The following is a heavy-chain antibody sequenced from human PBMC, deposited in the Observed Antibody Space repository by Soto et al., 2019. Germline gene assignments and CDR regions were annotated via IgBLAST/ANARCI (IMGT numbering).Heavy chain of an antibody. CDR2: ISNTATYI. J-gene: IGHJ4*02. CDR1: GLNFSTYS. Sequence: EVQLVESGGGLVKPAGSLRVSCAASGLNFSTYSMSWFRQAPGKGLEWVSSISNTATYIYYADSVKGRFTTSRDNAKNSLYLQMKSLTVEDTAVYYCASGPRGYIGYFKKWGQGILVTVSS. V-gene: IGHV3-21*02. D-gene: IGHD5-18*01. CDR3: ASGPRGYIGYFKK.